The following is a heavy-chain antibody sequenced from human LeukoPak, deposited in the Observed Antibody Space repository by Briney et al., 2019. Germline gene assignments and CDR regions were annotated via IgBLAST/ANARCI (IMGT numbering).Heavy chain of an antibody. D-gene: IGHD2-15*01. CDR1: GGTFSSYT. V-gene: IGHV1-69*02. CDR2: IIPILGIA. CDR3: ERVCSGGSCYDSGT. J-gene: IGHJ5*02. Sequence: SVNVSCKASGGTFSSYTISWVRQAPGQGLEWMGRIIPILGIANYSLKFHVRGTITADKSTSTAYMELSRLRSEDTAVYYCERVCSGGSCYDSGTWGQGTLVTVSS.